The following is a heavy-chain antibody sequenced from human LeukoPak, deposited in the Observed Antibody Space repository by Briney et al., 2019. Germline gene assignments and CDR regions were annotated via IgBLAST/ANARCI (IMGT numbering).Heavy chain of an antibody. CDR2: IYYSGST. D-gene: IGHD3-22*01. CDR1: GGSISSYY. V-gene: IGHV4-59*01. CDR3: ARVTGYMIEDYFDY. J-gene: IGHJ4*02. Sequence: PSETLSLTCTVSGGSISSYYWSWIRQPPGKGLEWIGYIYYSGSTNYNSSLKSRVTISVDTSKNQFSLRLSSVTAADTAVYYCARVTGYMIEDYFDYWGQGILVTVSS.